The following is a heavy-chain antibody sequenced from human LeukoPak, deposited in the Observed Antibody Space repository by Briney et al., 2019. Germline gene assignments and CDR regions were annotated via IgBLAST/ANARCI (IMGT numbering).Heavy chain of an antibody. CDR3: ARDHTKGPMADV. D-gene: IGHD3-10*01. Sequence: ASVKVSCKASGYTFTSYYMHWVGQAPGQRLEWMGIINPSGGSTSYAQKFQGRVTMTRDTSTSTVYMELSSLRSEDTAVYYCARDHTKGPMADVWGKGTTLTVSS. V-gene: IGHV1-46*03. J-gene: IGHJ6*04. CDR2: INPSGGST. CDR1: GYTFTSYY.